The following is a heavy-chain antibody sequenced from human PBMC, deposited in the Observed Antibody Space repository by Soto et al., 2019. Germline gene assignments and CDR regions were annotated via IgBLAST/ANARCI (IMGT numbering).Heavy chain of an antibody. D-gene: IGHD1-7*01. CDR1: GYSISNIIY. V-gene: IGHV4-38-2*01. CDR2: LSQSEST. CDR3: AAETLAGTRFYGMDV. Sequence: PSETLSLTCAVSGYSISNIIYCCWISRPPGRGLEWMGSLSQSESTYRNPSLRSRVTISVDRSKNHSSLQLRSVTAADTAAYYCAAETLAGTRFYGMDVWGPGTTVTVSS. J-gene: IGHJ6*02.